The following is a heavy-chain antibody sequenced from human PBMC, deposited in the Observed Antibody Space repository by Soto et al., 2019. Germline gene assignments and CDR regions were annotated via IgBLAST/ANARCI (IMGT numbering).Heavy chain of an antibody. CDR3: ARGGLGAAGGMDG. CDR2: VIPLLAIV. CDR1: GYTFDIYT. J-gene: IGHJ6*02. D-gene: IGHD1-26*01. V-gene: IGHV1-69*02. Sequence: QVQVVQSGAEVKKPGSSVKVSCKSSGYTFDIYTVTWVRQAPGQGLEWMGRVIPLLAIVNYAQEFQDRVTITADRSTSTVYMELSSLRSEDTAIYYCARGGLGAAGGMDGWGQGTTVTVSS.